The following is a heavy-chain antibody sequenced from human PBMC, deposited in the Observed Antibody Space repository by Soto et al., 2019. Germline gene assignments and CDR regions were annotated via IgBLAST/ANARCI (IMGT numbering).Heavy chain of an antibody. D-gene: IGHD6-6*01. CDR2: IIPIFGTA. Sequence: QVQLVQSGAEVKKPGSSVKVSCKASGGTFSSYAISWVRQAPGQGLEWMGGIIPIFGTANYAQKFQGRVTITADESTSTAYMELSSLRSDDTAVYYCARDQDSSSSWYNWFDPWGQGTLVTVSS. J-gene: IGHJ5*02. CDR3: ARDQDSSSSWYNWFDP. V-gene: IGHV1-69*01. CDR1: GGTFSSYA.